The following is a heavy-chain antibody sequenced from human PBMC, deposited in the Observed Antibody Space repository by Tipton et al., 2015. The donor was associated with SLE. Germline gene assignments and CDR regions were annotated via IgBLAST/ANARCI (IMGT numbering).Heavy chain of an antibody. V-gene: IGHV1-69*01. CDR2: IIPIFGSA. Sequence: QSGPEVKKPGSSVRVSCRASGGTFSSYTISWVRQAPGQGLEWMGGIIPIFGSATYAQEFQGRLTIAADESTSTAYMELSSLRSEDTAIYYCAKDGAYCSGGGCGGFWFDPWGQGTLVTVSS. CDR3: AKDGAYCSGGGCGGFWFDP. D-gene: IGHD2-15*01. J-gene: IGHJ5*02. CDR1: GGTFSSYT.